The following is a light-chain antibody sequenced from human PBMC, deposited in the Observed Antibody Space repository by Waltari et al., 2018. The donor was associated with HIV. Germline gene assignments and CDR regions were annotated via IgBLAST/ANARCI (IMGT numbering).Light chain of an antibody. CDR2: EVL. CDR1: SSGVGGYNY. V-gene: IGLV2-14*01. Sequence: QSALTQPASVSGSPGQSITISCTGTSSGVGGYNYVSWYPHQPGKAPRLMIAEVLNPPSGISNRFSGSKSGNTASLTISGLQAEDEADYYCRSYTINNDYVFGTGTRVTVL. CDR3: RSYTINNDYV. J-gene: IGLJ1*01.